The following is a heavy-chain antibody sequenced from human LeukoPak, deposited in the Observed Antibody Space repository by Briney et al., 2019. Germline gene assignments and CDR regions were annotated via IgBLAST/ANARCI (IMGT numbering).Heavy chain of an antibody. J-gene: IGHJ3*02. CDR2: ISGSGGST. CDR3: AKDFVVVPAAMGGAFDI. CDR1: GFTFSSYS. D-gene: IGHD2-2*01. V-gene: IGHV3-23*01. Sequence: GGSLRLSCAASGFTFSSYSMNWVRQAPGKGLEWVSAISGSGGSTYYADSVKGRFTISRDNSKNTLYLQMNSLRAEDTAAYYCAKDFVVVPAAMGGAFDIWGQGTMVTVSS.